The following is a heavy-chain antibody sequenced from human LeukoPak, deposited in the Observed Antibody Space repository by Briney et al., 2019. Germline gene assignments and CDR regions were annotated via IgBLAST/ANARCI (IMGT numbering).Heavy chain of an antibody. D-gene: IGHD2-2*01. CDR1: GFTFSSYG. CDR2: IWYDGSNK. J-gene: IGHJ3*02. CDR3: ARDFVVVPAAMHGDNSDAFDI. V-gene: IGHV3-33*01. Sequence: GGSLRLSCAASGFTFSSYGMHWVRQAPGKGLEWVAVIWYDGSNKYYADSVKGRFTISRDNSKNTLYLQMNSLRAEDTAVYYCARDFVVVPAAMHGDNSDAFDIWGQGTMVTVSS.